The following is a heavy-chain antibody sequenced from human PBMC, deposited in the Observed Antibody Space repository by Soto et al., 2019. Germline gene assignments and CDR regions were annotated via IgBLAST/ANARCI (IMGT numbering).Heavy chain of an antibody. CDR2: INHSGST. CDR1: GGSFSGYY. D-gene: IGHD3-10*01. Sequence: SETLSLTCAVYGGSFSGYYWSWIRQPPGKGLEWIGEINHSGSTNYNPSLKSRVTISVDTSKNQFSLKLSSVTAADTAVYYCVRGHPLYGSGRPYYYYYGMDVWGQGTTVTVSS. CDR3: VRGHPLYGSGRPYYYYYGMDV. J-gene: IGHJ6*02. V-gene: IGHV4-34*01.